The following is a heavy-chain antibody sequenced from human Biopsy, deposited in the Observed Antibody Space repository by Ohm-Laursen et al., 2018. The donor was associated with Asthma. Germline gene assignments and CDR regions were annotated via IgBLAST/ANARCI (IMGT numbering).Heavy chain of an antibody. CDR3: AKGDGPRPVGDVLDV. CDR1: GFIFRRST. D-gene: IGHD6-6*01. J-gene: IGHJ3*01. V-gene: IGHV3-30*18. Sequence: SLRLSCTASGFIFRRSTMHWVRQSPGKGLEWLALITKDGSLVNYADSVKGRFTISRDNSENTLHLLMTALRRDDTGVYFCAKGDGPRPVGDVLDVWGRGTNVTVSS. CDR2: ITKDGSLV.